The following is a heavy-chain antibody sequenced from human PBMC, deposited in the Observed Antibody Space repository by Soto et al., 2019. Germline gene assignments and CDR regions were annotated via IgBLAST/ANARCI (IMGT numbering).Heavy chain of an antibody. Sequence: SETLSLTCAVYGGSFSGYYWSWIRQPPGKGLEWIGEINHSGSTNYNPSLKSRVTISVDTSKNQFSLKLSSVTAADTAVYYCARGPRYGSGIGWGQGTLVTVSS. CDR2: INHSGST. J-gene: IGHJ4*02. CDR1: GGSFSGYY. CDR3: ARGPRYGSGIG. D-gene: IGHD3-10*01. V-gene: IGHV4-34*01.